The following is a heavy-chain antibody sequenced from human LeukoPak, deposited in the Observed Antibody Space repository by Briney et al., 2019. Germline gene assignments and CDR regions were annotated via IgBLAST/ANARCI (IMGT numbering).Heavy chain of an antibody. V-gene: IGHV3-74*01. D-gene: IGHD1-26*01. CDR2: INSNGSST. J-gene: IGHJ6*03. Sequence: GGPLRLSCAASGFTFSSYGMHWVPQAPGKGRVGVSRINSNGSSTSYADSVKGRFTISRDNAKNTLYLQMNSLRAEDTAVYYCARDAESGSYYSGHYYYYMDVWGKGTTVTVSS. CDR3: ARDAESGSYYSGHYYYYMDV. CDR1: GFTFSSYG.